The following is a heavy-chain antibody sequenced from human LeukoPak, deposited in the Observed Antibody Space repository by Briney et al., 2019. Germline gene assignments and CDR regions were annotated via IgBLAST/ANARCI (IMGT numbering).Heavy chain of an antibody. Sequence: PSETLSLTCTVSGGSISSYYWSWIRQPPGKGLEWIGYIYYSGSTYYNPSLKSRVTISLDTSKNQFSLKLSSVTAADTAVYYCAREGGGARAYFDYWGQGTLVTVSS. CDR3: AREGGGARAYFDY. CDR2: IYYSGST. J-gene: IGHJ4*02. V-gene: IGHV4-59*01. CDR1: GGSISSYY. D-gene: IGHD4-23*01.